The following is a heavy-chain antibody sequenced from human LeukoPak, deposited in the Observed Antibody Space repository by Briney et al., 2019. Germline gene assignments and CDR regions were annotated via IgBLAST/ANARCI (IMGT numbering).Heavy chain of an antibody. CDR2: ISGSAGTT. D-gene: IGHD4-17*01. CDR3: AKGAYGDYPNWFGP. J-gene: IGHJ5*02. CDR1: GFIFDNFA. Sequence: PGGSLRLSCAASGFIFDNFAMAWVRQAPGKGLEWVSSISGSAGTTYYADSVKGRFIVSRDNSKKTLYLHMIALKAGDTAVYYCAKGAYGDYPNWFGPWGQGTLVTVSS. V-gene: IGHV3-23*01.